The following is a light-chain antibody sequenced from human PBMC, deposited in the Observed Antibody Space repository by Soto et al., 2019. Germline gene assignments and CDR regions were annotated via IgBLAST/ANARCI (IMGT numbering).Light chain of an antibody. Sequence: EIEMTQSPATLSLAPGERATLFCRASQSLSASYLAWYQQKPGQAPRLLVYGASSRATGIPDRFSGSGSGTDFTLIISRLEPEDFAVYYCQQYGGSSWTFGQGTKVDI. CDR3: QQYGGSSWT. CDR1: QSLSASY. V-gene: IGKV3-20*01. CDR2: GAS. J-gene: IGKJ1*01.